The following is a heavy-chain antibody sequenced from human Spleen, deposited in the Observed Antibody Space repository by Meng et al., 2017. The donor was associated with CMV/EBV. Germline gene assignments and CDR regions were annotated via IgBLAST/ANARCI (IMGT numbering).Heavy chain of an antibody. Sequence: VQGEGSGPDLVKPSQALSMTCTAPDGTTTGDDYYWSGFCEAAGEGREWNGYINHNGTTDYNPSLNSRIAIAHDTSKNQFYLSLSCGTGADAAVYCFSSDTPGGSGYFDSWGQGTLVTVSS. CDR3: SSDTPGGSGYFDS. CDR2: INHNGTT. D-gene: IGHD2-8*02. V-gene: IGHV4-30-4*01. J-gene: IGHJ4*02. CDR1: DGTTTGDDYY.